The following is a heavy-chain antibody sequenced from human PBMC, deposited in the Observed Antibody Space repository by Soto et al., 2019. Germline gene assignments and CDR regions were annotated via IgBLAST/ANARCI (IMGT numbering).Heavy chain of an antibody. CDR3: ARDPVDTAMGSMDV. Sequence: EVQLVESGGGLVQPGGSLRLSCAASGFTVSSNYMSWVRQAPGKGLEWASVIYSGCSTYYADSVKGRFTIARDNSKNTLYLQMNSLRAEDTAVYYCARDPVDTAMGSMDVWGKGTTVTVSS. V-gene: IGHV3-66*01. CDR1: GFTVSSNY. J-gene: IGHJ6*03. CDR2: IYSGCST. D-gene: IGHD5-18*01.